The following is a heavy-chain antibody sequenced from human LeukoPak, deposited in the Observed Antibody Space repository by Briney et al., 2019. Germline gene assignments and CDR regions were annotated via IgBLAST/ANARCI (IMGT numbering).Heavy chain of an antibody. J-gene: IGHJ4*02. D-gene: IGHD3-3*01. CDR3: AKVGSYDFWSGPYYYFDY. Sequence: GGSLRLSCAASGFTFSNYNINWVRQAPGKGLEWVSAISGSGGSTYYADSVKGRFTISRDNSKNTLYMQMNSLRAEDTAVYYCAKVGSYDFWSGPYYYFDYWGQGTLVTVSS. CDR2: ISGSGGST. V-gene: IGHV3-23*01. CDR1: GFTFSNYN.